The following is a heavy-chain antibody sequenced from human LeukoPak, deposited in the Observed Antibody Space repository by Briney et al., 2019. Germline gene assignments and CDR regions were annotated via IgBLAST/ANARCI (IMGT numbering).Heavy chain of an antibody. V-gene: IGHV3-15*01. CDR2: IKSKADGGAT. CDR3: TSALRRDGNNLPRH. Sequence: NLGGSLRLSCAASGVTFTNARMSWVRQAPGKGLEWVGGIKSKADGGATDYAASVKGRFTISRDDSKNTLYLQMNSLKAEDTAIYYCTSALRRDGNNLPRHWGQGTLVTVSS. CDR1: GVTFTNAR. J-gene: IGHJ1*01. D-gene: IGHD5-24*01.